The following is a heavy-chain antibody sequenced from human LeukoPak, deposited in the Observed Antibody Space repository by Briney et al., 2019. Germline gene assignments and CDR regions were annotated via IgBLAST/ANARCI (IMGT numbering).Heavy chain of an antibody. CDR1: GFTFSDYD. CDR3: ARVAKERVGGVYYFDY. D-gene: IGHD1-1*01. J-gene: IGHJ4*02. Sequence: GGSLRLSCAASGFTFSDYDMHWVRQATGKGLEWVSAIGTAGDTYYTGSVKGRFTISRENAKNSLYLQMNSLRAGDTAVYYCARVAKERVGGVYYFDYWGQGTLATVSS. V-gene: IGHV3-13*01. CDR2: IGTAGDT.